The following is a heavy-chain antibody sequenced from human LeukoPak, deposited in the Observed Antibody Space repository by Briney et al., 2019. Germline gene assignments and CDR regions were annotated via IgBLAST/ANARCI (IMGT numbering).Heavy chain of an antibody. V-gene: IGHV6-1*01. J-gene: IGHJ4*02. D-gene: IGHD3-10*01. CDR3: ARVKTESAPPVFDS. CDR2: TYYRSKWFN. CDR1: GDSVSSNSAA. Sequence: SQTLSLTCAISGDSVSSNSAAWNWIRQSPSRGLEWLGRTYYRSKWFNDYAISVKSRITINPDTSKNQFSLQLNSVTPEDTAVYYCARVKTESAPPVFDSWGQGTLVTVSS.